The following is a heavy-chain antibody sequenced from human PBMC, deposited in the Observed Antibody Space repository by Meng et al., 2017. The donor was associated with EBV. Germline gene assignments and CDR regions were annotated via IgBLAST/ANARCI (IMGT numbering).Heavy chain of an antibody. CDR2: FLPRLGAP. CDR1: GGPFRYYA. J-gene: IGHJ4*02. CDR3: ASESGRGYTPDY. Sequence: VQLLSSAAEVKKPGSSVKVSCKTSGGPFRYYAISWVRQAPGQGLEWLGGFLPRLGAPNYAQKFHGRVKITADESTSTHYMDLSSLRSEDTAIYYCASESGRGYTPDYWGQGTLVTVSS. D-gene: IGHD3-10*01. V-gene: IGHV1-69*01.